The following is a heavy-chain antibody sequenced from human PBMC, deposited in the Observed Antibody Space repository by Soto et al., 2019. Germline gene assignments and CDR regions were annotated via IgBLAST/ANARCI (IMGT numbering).Heavy chain of an antibody. V-gene: IGHV3-33*08. Sequence: PGGSLRLSCAASGFIFSDYAMSWVRQAPGKGLEWVAIIWYDGSNKYYADSVKGRFTISRDNSKNTVHLQMNSLRAEDTAMYYCAAGEPLHYRGQGTLVTVSS. D-gene: IGHD3-10*01. CDR2: IWYDGSNK. CDR3: AAGEPLHY. J-gene: IGHJ4*02. CDR1: GFIFSDYA.